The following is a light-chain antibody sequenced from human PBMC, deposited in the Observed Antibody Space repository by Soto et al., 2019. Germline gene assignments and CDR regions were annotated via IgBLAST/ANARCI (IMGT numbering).Light chain of an antibody. CDR1: SSNIGTGYD. J-gene: IGLJ3*02. V-gene: IGLV1-40*01. CDR2: GNN. Sequence: QPVLTQPPSVSGAPGQRVTISCTGSSSNIGTGYDVHWYQQLPGTAPKLLIFGNNNRPSGVPDRFSGSKSGTSASLAIAGLQAEDDADYYCQSYDNSLSVWVFGGGTKLTVL. CDR3: QSYDNSLSVWV.